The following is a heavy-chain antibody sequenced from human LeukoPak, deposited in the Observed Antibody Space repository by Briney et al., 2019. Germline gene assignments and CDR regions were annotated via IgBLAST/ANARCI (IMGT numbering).Heavy chain of an antibody. CDR2: IILIFGTA. V-gene: IGHV1-69*13. CDR1: GGTFTSYA. CDR3: AREASGSSRPFDY. J-gene: IGHJ4*02. Sequence: ASVKVSCKASGGTFTSYAISWVRQAPGQGLEWMGGIILIFGTANYAQKFQGRVTNTADESTSTAYMELSSLRSEDTAVYYCAREASGSSRPFDYWGQGTLVTVSS. D-gene: IGHD6-13*01.